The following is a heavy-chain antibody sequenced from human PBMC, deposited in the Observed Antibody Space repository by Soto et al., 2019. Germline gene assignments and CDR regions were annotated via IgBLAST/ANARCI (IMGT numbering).Heavy chain of an antibody. CDR2: IYYSGST. Sequence: PSETLSLTCTVSGGSISSYYWSWIRQPPGKGLEWIGYIYYSGSTNYNPSLKSRVTISVDTSKNQFSLKLSSVTAADTAVYYCARDLAGVGELPPGYFDYWGQGTLVTVSS. V-gene: IGHV4-59*01. CDR3: ARDLAGVGELPPGYFDY. J-gene: IGHJ4*02. D-gene: IGHD3-10*01. CDR1: GGSISSYY.